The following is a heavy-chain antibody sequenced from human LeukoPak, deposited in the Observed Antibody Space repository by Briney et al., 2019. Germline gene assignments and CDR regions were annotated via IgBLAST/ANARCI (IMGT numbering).Heavy chain of an antibody. CDR1: GVSISSYY. CDR3: ARDSSRGAFDY. CDR2: IYYSGST. V-gene: IGHV4-59*01. Sequence: SETLSLTCTVSGVSISSYYWSWLRQPPGKGLEWIGYIYYSGSTNYNPSLKSRVTISVDTSKNQFSLKLSSVTAADTAVYYCARDSSRGAFDYWGQGTLVTVSS. J-gene: IGHJ4*02.